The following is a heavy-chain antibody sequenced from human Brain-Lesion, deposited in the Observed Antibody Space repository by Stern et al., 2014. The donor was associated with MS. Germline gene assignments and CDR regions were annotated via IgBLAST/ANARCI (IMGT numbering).Heavy chain of an antibody. CDR3: AGEEDIRYCSGGSCTGNWFDP. V-gene: IGHV4-39*02. J-gene: IGHJ5*02. CDR1: GGSVSSTSYA. D-gene: IGHD2-15*01. CDR2: IYYSGNT. Sequence: QLQLQESGPGLVKPSETLSLTCTVAGGSVSSTSYAWAWIRQPPGKGLEWIGTIYYSGNTYYIPSLKSRLTISLDPPKNHFSLQLRSVTAADTAVYYCAGEEDIRYCSGGSCTGNWFDPWGQGTLVTVSS.